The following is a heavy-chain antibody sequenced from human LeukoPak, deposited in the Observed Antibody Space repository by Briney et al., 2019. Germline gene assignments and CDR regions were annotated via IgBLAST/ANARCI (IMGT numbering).Heavy chain of an antibody. CDR3: ARDSERELYSSSWPNWFDP. V-gene: IGHV1-3*01. CDR2: INAANGNT. Sequence: GASVKLSCKASGYTLTSYAMHWVRQAPRQRREWMVWINAANGNTKYSQKFQGRVTITRDTSASTAYMELSSLRSEDTAVYYCARDSERELYSSSWPNWFDPWGQGTLVTVSS. J-gene: IGHJ5*02. CDR1: GYTLTSYA. D-gene: IGHD6-13*01.